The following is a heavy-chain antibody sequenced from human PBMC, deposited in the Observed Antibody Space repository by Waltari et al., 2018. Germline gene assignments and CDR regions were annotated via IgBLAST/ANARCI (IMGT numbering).Heavy chain of an antibody. J-gene: IGHJ4*02. Sequence: QVQLQQWGAGLLKPSETLSLPCAVYGGSFSGYSWSWIRQPPGKGLEWIGEINHSGGTNYNPSLKSRVTISVDTSKNQFSLKLSSVTAADTAVYYCARGRRDGYNPLLDYWGQGTLVTVSS. D-gene: IGHD5-12*01. V-gene: IGHV4-34*01. CDR3: ARGRRDGYNPLLDY. CDR2: INHSGGT. CDR1: GGSFSGYS.